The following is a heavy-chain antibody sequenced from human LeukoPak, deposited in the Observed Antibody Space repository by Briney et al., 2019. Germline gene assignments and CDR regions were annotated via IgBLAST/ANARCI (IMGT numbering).Heavy chain of an antibody. V-gene: IGHV4-61*02. CDR2: IYTSGST. Sequence: PSQTLSLTCTVSGGSISSGSYYWSWIRQPAGKGLEWIGRIYTSGSTNYNPSLKSRVTISVDTSKNQFSLKLSSVTAADTAVYYCARSSKYSSSWSGPLDYWGQGTLVTVSS. CDR3: ARSSKYSSSWSGPLDY. D-gene: IGHD6-6*01. CDR1: GGSISSGSYY. J-gene: IGHJ4*02.